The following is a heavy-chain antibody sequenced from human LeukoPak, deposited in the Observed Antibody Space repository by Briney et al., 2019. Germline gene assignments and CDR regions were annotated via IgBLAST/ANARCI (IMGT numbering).Heavy chain of an antibody. Sequence: GSLRLSCAASGFTFSSYAMSWVRQAPGKGLERVSAISGSGGSTYYADSVKGRFTISRDNSKNTLYLQMNSLRAEDTAVYYCAKDRYGSGSYYIPYYFDYWGQGTLVTVSS. V-gene: IGHV3-23*01. D-gene: IGHD3-10*01. J-gene: IGHJ4*02. CDR1: GFTFSSYA. CDR2: ISGSGGST. CDR3: AKDRYGSGSYYIPYYFDY.